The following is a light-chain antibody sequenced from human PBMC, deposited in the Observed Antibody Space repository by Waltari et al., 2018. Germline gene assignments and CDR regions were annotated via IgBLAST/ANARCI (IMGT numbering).Light chain of an antibody. Sequence: WYQQPPSKAPKRMIYDVSNRPAGVSNRFSGSKSGNTASLTISGLQTEDEADYYCSSYTSSNTQVFGTGTKVTVL. J-gene: IGLJ1*01. V-gene: IGLV2-14*03. CDR2: DVS. CDR3: SSYTSSNTQV.